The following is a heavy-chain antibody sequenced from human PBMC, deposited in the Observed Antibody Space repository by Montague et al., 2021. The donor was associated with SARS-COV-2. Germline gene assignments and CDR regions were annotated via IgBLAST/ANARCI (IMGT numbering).Heavy chain of an antibody. CDR3: VRVGGNCYYLDY. J-gene: IGHJ4*02. CDR1: GVSITTYY. CDR2: IYASGST. Sequence: SETLSLTCSISGVSITTYYWSWVRQPPGKGLEWIGHIYASGSTNYSPSLKSRVRLSIDTPKNQFSLKLASLTAADTAVYYCVRVGGNCYYLDYWGQGALVTVSS. D-gene: IGHD2-21*01. V-gene: IGHV4-4*07.